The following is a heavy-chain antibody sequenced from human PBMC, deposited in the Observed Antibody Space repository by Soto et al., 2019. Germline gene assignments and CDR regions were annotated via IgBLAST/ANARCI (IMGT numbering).Heavy chain of an antibody. J-gene: IGHJ6*02. Sequence: EVQLVESGGGLVQPGGSLRLSCAASGFTFSDHYMDWVRQAPGKGLEWVGRTRDITHTHTTEYAASVQGRCIISRDDSVNSLYLQMDSLKTEDTAGYYCARVARPSSGWQKNYYGMGVWGQGTTVTVSS. CDR3: ARVARPSSGWQKNYYGMGV. CDR1: GFTFSDHY. V-gene: IGHV3-72*01. D-gene: IGHD6-19*01. CDR2: TRDITHTHTT.